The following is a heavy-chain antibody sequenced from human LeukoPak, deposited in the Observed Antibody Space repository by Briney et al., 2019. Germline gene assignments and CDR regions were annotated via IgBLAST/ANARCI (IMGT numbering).Heavy chain of an antibody. V-gene: IGHV4-59*01. Sequence: MPSETLSLTCTVWSGSISSYYWSWIRQPPGKGLEGIGYIHYSGSTNYNPSLKSRVTISVDTSKNQVSLKLRTVNAADTAVYYCARIGSRDGYNPALDYWGQGTLVTVSS. CDR2: IHYSGST. D-gene: IGHD5-24*01. J-gene: IGHJ4*02. CDR3: ARIGSRDGYNPALDY. CDR1: SGSISSYY.